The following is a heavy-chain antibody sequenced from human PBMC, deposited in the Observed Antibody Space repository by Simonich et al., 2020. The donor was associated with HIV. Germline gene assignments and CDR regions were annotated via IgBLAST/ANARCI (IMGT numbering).Heavy chain of an antibody. J-gene: IGHJ4*02. CDR3: ARGWGGVAGTWGSDY. V-gene: IGHV3-30*07. Sequence: QVQLVESGGGVVQPGRSLRLSCAASGFTVSTYVMHWGPQAPGKGQGLVEVISYDGKNNNYADSVKGRFTNSRENSKHTLYLQMNSRRAEDTAVYYCARGWGGVAGTWGSDYWGQGTLVTVSS. D-gene: IGHD6-19*01. CDR1: GFTVSTYV. CDR2: ISYDGKNN.